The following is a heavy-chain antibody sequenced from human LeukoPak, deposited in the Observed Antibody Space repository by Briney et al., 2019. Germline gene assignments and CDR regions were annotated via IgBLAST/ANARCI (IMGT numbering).Heavy chain of an antibody. CDR3: ATDGKGAPVAGTGYFDY. Sequence: GASLRLSCAASGFTFSSYAMSWVRQAPGKGLEWVSVISRSGGNTYYADSVKGRFTISRDNSKNTLYLQMNSLRAEDTAIYYCATDGKGAPVAGTGYFDYWGQGTLVTVSS. J-gene: IGHJ4*02. CDR1: GFTFSSYA. CDR2: ISRSGGNT. V-gene: IGHV3-23*01. D-gene: IGHD6-19*01.